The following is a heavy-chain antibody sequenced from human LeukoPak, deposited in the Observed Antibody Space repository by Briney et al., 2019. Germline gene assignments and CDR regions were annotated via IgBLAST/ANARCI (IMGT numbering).Heavy chain of an antibody. CDR1: GYSFTSYW. CDR3: ARQGGGSYFYYYMDV. D-gene: IGHD1-26*01. J-gene: IGHJ6*03. CDR2: IYPGDSDT. V-gene: IGHV5-51*01. Sequence: LGESLKISCKGSGYSFTSYWIGWVRQMPGKGLEGMGIIYPGDSDTRYSPSFQGQVTISADKSISTAYLQWSSLKASDTAMYYCARQGGGSYFYYYMDVWGKGTTVTVSS.